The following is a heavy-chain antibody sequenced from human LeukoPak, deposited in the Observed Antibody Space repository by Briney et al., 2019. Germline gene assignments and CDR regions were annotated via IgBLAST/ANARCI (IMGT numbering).Heavy chain of an antibody. D-gene: IGHD5-18*01. J-gene: IGHJ4*02. CDR1: GFTFSSYS. V-gene: IGHV3-21*01. CDR2: ISSSSSYI. Sequence: GGSLRLSCAASGFTFSSYSTNWVRQAPGKGLEWVSSISSSSSYIYYADSVKGRFTISRDNAKNSLYLQMNSLRAEDTAVYYCARDRIQLWRRLDYWGQGTLVTVSS. CDR3: ARDRIQLWRRLDY.